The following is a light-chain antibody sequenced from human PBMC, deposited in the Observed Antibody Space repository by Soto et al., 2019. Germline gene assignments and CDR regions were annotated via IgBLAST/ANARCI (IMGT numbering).Light chain of an antibody. CDR3: QEYHSPPFT. CDR1: EGIVNY. V-gene: IGKV1-9*01. CDR2: GAS. J-gene: IGKJ3*01. Sequence: IQLTQSPSSLSASVGDRVTITCRASEGIVNYLAWYQQQPGKAPKLLIYGASTLQGGVPSRFTGSGSGTDFTLTISSLQPEDFATYYCQEYHSPPFTFGPGTKVDIK.